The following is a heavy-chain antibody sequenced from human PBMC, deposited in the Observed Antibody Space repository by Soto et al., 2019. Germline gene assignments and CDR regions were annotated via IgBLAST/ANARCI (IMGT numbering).Heavy chain of an antibody. CDR2: MSHSGGT. CDR3: ARVERGTATPVVAAFDS. Sequence: QVQLQQWGAGLLKPSETLSLTCAVYGGFVSSGSYYGSWIRQPPGKGLAWIGEMSHSGGTHFNPYLKSRVTTSVDTSQNQCSLKMSSVTAADTALYYCARVERGTATPVVAAFDSWGPGTMVTFSS. D-gene: IGHD2-21*02. CDR1: GGFVSSGSYY. V-gene: IGHV4-34*01. J-gene: IGHJ3*02.